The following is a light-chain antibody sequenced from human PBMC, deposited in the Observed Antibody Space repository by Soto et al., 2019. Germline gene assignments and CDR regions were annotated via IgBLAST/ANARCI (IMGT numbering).Light chain of an antibody. Sequence: DIVMTPYPDSLALSLGERATTNCKSSQRGFHSYKTKNYLGWYQQKPGQPPKLLIYWASIREFGVPDRFSGSGSGTYFTLTSSSLQAEYVAVYYWQQYYRTPWTFGQGTKVEIK. CDR3: QQYYRTPWT. V-gene: IGKV4-1*01. J-gene: IGKJ1*01. CDR1: QRGFHSYKTKNY. CDR2: WAS.